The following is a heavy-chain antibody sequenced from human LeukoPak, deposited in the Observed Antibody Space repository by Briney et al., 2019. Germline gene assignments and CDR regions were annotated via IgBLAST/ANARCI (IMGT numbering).Heavy chain of an antibody. D-gene: IGHD3-22*01. V-gene: IGHV3-9*01. CDR2: ISWNSGSI. CDR1: GSTFDDYA. J-gene: IGHJ5*02. CDR3: ARDSQKYYYDSSGYFS. Sequence: GGSLRLPCAASGSTFDDYAMHWVRQAPGKGLEWVSGISWNSGSIGYADSVKGRFTISRDNAKNSLYLQMNSLRAEDTAVYYCARDSQKYYYDSSGYFSWGQGTLVTVSS.